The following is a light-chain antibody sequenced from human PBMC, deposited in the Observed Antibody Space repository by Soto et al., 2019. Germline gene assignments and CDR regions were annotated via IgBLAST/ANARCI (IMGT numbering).Light chain of an antibody. CDR2: GAS. CDR1: QRVDDSH. V-gene: IGKV3-20*01. CDR3: QQYRMSPNT. Sequence: EIVLTQSPGTLSLSPGGRATLSVRASQRVDDSHLAWYQLRPGQAPRLLIYGASTRATGIPDRFSGSGSGTDFSLTIRGLKPEDFAVYYCQQYRMSPNTFGQGTRLEIK. J-gene: IGKJ5*01.